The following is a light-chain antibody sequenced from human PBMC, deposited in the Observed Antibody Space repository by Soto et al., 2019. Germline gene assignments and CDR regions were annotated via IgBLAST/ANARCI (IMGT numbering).Light chain of an antibody. Sequence: DIPLTQSPSFLSASVGDRVTITCRASQGISSYLAWYQQKPGKAPKLLIYAASTLQSGVPSRFSGSGSGKEFTLTISSLQPEDFATYYCQQFYSYPLTFGGGTKVEIK. CDR3: QQFYSYPLT. J-gene: IGKJ4*01. CDR1: QGISSY. CDR2: AAS. V-gene: IGKV1-9*01.